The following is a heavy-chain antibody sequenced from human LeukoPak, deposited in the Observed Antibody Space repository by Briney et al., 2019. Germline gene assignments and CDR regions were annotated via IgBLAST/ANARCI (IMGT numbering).Heavy chain of an antibody. D-gene: IGHD5-18*01. V-gene: IGHV1-69*04. CDR3: ARVVDTAMAYFDY. CDR1: GGTFSSYA. CDR2: IIPILGIA. Sequence: ASVKVSCKASGGTFSSYAISWVRQAPGQGLEWMGRIIPILGIANYAQKFQGRVTITADKSTSTAYMGLSSLRSEDTAVYYCARVVDTAMAYFDYWGQGTLVTVSS. J-gene: IGHJ4*02.